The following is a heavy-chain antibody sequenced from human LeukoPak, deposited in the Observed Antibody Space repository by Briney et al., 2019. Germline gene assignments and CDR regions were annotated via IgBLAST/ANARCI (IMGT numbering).Heavy chain of an antibody. J-gene: IGHJ4*02. D-gene: IGHD6-13*01. Sequence: ASVKVSCKASGYTFTSSDINWVRQAPGQGLESMGWVNPKSGKTGSARKFQGRVAMTKNISISTAYIEVSSLAYEDTATYYCARGRPGLASAGTYDFWGQGTLITVSS. CDR3: ARGRPGLASAGTYDF. CDR1: GYTFTSSD. V-gene: IGHV1-8*01. CDR2: VNPKSGKT.